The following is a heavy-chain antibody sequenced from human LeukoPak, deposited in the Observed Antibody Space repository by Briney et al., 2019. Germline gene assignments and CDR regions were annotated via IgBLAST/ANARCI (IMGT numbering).Heavy chain of an antibody. CDR3: ARDQDYDILTGPPGYFDY. J-gene: IGHJ4*02. Sequence: PGGSLRLSCAASGSTFSSYSMNWVRQAPGKGLEWVSSISSSSSYIYYADSVKGRFTISRDNAKNSLYLQMNSLRAEDTAVYYCARDQDYDILTGPPGYFDYWGQGTLVTVSS. D-gene: IGHD3-9*01. CDR2: ISSSSSYI. CDR1: GSTFSSYS. V-gene: IGHV3-21*01.